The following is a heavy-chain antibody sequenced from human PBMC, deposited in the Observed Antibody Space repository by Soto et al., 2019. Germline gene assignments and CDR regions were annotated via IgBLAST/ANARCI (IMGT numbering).Heavy chain of an antibody. D-gene: IGHD2-2*01. J-gene: IGHJ6*02. V-gene: IGHV4-30-4*01. CDR1: GGSISSGDYY. CDR3: AGEGIMGPAANYGMDV. CDR2: IYYSGST. Sequence: PSETLSLTCTVSGGSISSGDYYWSWIRQPPGKGLEWIGYIYYSGSTYYNPSLKSRVTISVDTSKNQFSLKLSSVTAADTAVYYCAGEGIMGPAANYGMDVWGQGTTVTVSS.